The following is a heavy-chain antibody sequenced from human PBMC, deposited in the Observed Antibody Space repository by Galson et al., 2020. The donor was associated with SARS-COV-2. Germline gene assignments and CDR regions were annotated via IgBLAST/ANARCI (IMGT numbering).Heavy chain of an antibody. J-gene: IGHJ6*04. V-gene: IGHV4-59*01. Sequence: ETSETLSLTCTVPGGSISSYYWSWIRQPPGKGLEWTGYTYYSGSTNYNPSHISRVTISIDTSNNQFSLRLSSVTAADTAVYYCAGCRFYFRPYYGLDVWGKGTAVTVS. CDR3: AGCRFYFRPYYGLDV. CDR2: TYYSGST. CDR1: GGSISSYY. D-gene: IGHD1-26*01.